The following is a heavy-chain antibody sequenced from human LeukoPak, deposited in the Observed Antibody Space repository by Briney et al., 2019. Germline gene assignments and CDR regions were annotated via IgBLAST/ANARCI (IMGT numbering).Heavy chain of an antibody. J-gene: IGHJ6*02. CDR1: GYTFTSYG. CDR3: ARDPPFDSDHDYYYGMDV. V-gene: IGHV1-69*13. CDR2: IIPIFGTA. D-gene: IGHD1-26*01. Sequence: ASVKVSCKASGYTFTSYGISWVRQAPGQGLEWMGGIIPIFGTANYAQKFQGRVTITADESTSTAYMELSSLRSEDTAVYYCARDPPFDSDHDYYYGMDVWGQGTTVTVSS.